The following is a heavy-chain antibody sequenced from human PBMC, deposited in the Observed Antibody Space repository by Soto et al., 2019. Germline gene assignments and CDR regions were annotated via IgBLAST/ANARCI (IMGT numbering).Heavy chain of an antibody. CDR3: ARGKTIAVAGPGYFDY. V-gene: IGHV6-1*01. Sequence: PSQTLSLTCAISGDSVSSNSAAWNWIRQSPSRGLEWLGRTYYRSKWYNDYAVSVKSRITINPDTSKNQFSLQLNSVTPEDTAVYYCARGKTIAVAGPGYFDYWGQGTLVTVSS. CDR2: TYYRSKWYN. D-gene: IGHD6-19*01. J-gene: IGHJ4*02. CDR1: GDSVSSNSAA.